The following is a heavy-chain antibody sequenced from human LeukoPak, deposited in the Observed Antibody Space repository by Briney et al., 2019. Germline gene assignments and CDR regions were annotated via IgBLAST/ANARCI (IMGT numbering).Heavy chain of an antibody. D-gene: IGHD2-15*01. CDR1: GFTFSSYW. CDR2: INSDGSST. V-gene: IGHV3-74*01. CDR3: AREWVYCSGGSCSGVGMDV. Sequence: GGSLRLSCAASGFTFSSYWMHWVRQAPGKGLVRVSRINSDGSSTSYADSVKGRFTISRDNAKNTLYLQMNSLRAEDTAVYYCAREWVYCSGGSCSGVGMDVWGQGTTVTVSS. J-gene: IGHJ6*02.